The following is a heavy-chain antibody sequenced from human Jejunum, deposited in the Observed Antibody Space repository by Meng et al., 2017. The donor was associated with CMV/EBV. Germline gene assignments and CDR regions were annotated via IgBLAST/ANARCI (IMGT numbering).Heavy chain of an antibody. Sequence: CAASGLTFRRFAMNCVRQAPGKGLEWVSSISGFATNSYYVESVKGRFTISRDNSKNTLYLQMNSLSVEDTAVYYCVPTSASSGFGYWGQGTLVTVSS. V-gene: IGHV3-23*01. D-gene: IGHD6-6*01. CDR3: VPTSASSGFGY. J-gene: IGHJ4*02. CDR1: GLTFRRFA. CDR2: ISGFATNS.